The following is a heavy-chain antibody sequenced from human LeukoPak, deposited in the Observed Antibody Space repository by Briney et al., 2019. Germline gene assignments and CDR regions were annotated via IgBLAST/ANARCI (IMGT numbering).Heavy chain of an antibody. V-gene: IGHV4-30-2*01. CDR2: IYHSGST. CDR3: ARFSYGDYYYGMDV. J-gene: IGHJ6*02. D-gene: IGHD4-17*01. Sequence: SETLSLTCAVSGGSISSGGYSWRWIRQPPGKGLEWIGYIYHSGSTYYNPSLKSRVTISVDRSKNQFSLKLSSVTAADTAVYYCARFSYGDYYYGMDVWGQGTTVTVSS. CDR1: GGSISSGGYS.